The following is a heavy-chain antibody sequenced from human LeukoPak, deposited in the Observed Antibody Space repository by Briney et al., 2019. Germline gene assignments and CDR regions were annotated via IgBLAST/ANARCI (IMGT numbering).Heavy chain of an antibody. Sequence: ASVKVSCKASGYTFTGYYMHWVRQAPGQGLEWMGWINPNSGGTNYAQKFQGRVTMTRDTSINTAYMELSRLRSDDTAVYYCARDRVRTTALIDYWGQGTLVTVSS. CDR2: INPNSGGT. CDR3: ARDRVRTTALIDY. V-gene: IGHV1-2*02. D-gene: IGHD4-17*01. CDR1: GYTFTGYY. J-gene: IGHJ4*02.